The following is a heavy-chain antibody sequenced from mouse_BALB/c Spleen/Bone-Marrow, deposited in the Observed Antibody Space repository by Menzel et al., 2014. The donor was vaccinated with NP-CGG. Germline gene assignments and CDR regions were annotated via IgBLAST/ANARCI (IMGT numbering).Heavy chain of an antibody. CDR3: ARHGDYYGSSLFAY. V-gene: IGHV5-2*03. D-gene: IGHD1-1*01. CDR2: INSDGGST. CDR1: EYEFPSHD. J-gene: IGHJ3*01. Sequence: EVMLVESGGGLVQPGESLKLSCESNEYEFPSHDMSWVRKTPEKRLELVAAINSDGGSTYYPDTMERRFIIYRDNSKKTLYLQMSSLRSEDTAFYYCARHGDYYGSSLFAYWGQGTLVTVSA.